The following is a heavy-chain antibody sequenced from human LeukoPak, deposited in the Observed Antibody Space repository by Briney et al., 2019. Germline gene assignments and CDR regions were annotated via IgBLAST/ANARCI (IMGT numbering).Heavy chain of an antibody. CDR2: INAGNGNT. Sequence: ASVKVSCKASGYTFTSYAMHWVRQAPGQRLEWMGWINAGNGNTKYSQKFQGRVTITRDTSASTAYMELSSLRSEDTAVYYCAKGDSSGYNWFDPWGQGTLVTVSS. D-gene: IGHD3-22*01. CDR3: AKGDSSGYNWFDP. CDR1: GYTFTSYA. J-gene: IGHJ5*02. V-gene: IGHV1-3*01.